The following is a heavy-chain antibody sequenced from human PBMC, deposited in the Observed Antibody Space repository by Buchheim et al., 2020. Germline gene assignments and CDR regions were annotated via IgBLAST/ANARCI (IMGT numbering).Heavy chain of an antibody. D-gene: IGHD6-6*01. Sequence: QVQLQESGPGLVKPSGTLSLTCAVSGGSISSSNWWSWVRQPPGKGLEWIGEIYHSGSTNYNPSLKSRVTISVDKPKKQFSPKLSSVTAADTAVYYCARSARPIIERVPLYYMDVWGKGTT. CDR1: GGSISSSNW. CDR3: ARSARPIIERVPLYYMDV. J-gene: IGHJ6*03. CDR2: IYHSGST. V-gene: IGHV4-4*02.